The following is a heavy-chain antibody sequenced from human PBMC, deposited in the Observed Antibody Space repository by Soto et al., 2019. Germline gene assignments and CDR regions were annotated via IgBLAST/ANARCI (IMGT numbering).Heavy chain of an antibody. CDR2: INSDGSRI. Sequence: EVQLVESGGGLVQPGGSLRLSCAAAGFTFSSYWMHWVRQAPGKGLVWVSRINSDGSRIGYADSVKGRFTISRDNAKNTRYLQMNSLRAEDTAEYYWKSGRWGLLPFDYGCQGTLVTVSS. D-gene: IGHD1-26*01. CDR1: GFTFSSYW. V-gene: IGHV3-74*01. CDR3: KSGRWGLLPFDY. J-gene: IGHJ4*02.